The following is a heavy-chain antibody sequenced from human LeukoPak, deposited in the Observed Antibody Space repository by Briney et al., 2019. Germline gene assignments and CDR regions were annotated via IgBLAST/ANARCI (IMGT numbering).Heavy chain of an antibody. V-gene: IGHV4-59*01. J-gene: IGHJ6*03. Sequence: SETLSLTCTVSGGSISTYYWSWIRQPPGKGLEWIGYIYYSGSTNYNPSLKSRVAISVDTSKNHFSLKVNSVTAADTAVYYCARAPGSDYYPYYYMDVWGKGTTVTVSS. CDR3: ARAPGSDYYPYYYMDV. CDR1: GGSISTYY. D-gene: IGHD4-17*01. CDR2: IYYSGST.